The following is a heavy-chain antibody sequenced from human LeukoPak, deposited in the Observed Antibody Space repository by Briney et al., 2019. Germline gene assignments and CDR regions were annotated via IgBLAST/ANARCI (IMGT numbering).Heavy chain of an antibody. V-gene: IGHV3-30-3*01. J-gene: IGHJ4*02. CDR3: ARDGIRVRGVAPIDY. CDR2: ISHDGSNK. CDR1: GFTFSSYA. D-gene: IGHD3-10*01. Sequence: GGSLRLSCAASGFTFSSYAMHWVRQAPGKGLEWVAVISHDGSNKYYADSVKGRFTISRDNSKNTLYLQMNSLRAEDTAVYYCARDGIRVRGVAPIDYWGQGTLVTVSS.